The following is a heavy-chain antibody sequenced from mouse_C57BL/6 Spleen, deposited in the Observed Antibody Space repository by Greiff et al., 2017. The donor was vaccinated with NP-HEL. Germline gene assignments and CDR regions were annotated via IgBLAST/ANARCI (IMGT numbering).Heavy chain of an antibody. J-gene: IGHJ1*03. Sequence: DVKLVEPGEGLVKPGGSLKLSCAASGFTFSSYAMSWVRQTPEKRLEWVAYISSGGDYIYYADTVKGRFTISRDNARNTLYLQMSSLKSEDTAMYYCTRDGAYYYGSSLYFDVWGTGTTVTVSS. D-gene: IGHD1-1*01. CDR1: GFTFSSYA. CDR2: ISSGGDYI. CDR3: TRDGAYYYGSSLYFDV. V-gene: IGHV5-9-1*02.